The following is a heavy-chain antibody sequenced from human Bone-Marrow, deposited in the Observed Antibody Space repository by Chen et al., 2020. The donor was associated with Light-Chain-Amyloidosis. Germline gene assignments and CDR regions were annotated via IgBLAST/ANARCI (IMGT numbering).Heavy chain of an antibody. CDR1: GGSISINSYY. D-gene: IGHD2-15*01. J-gene: IGHJ4*02. Sequence: QLQLQESGPGLVRPSETLSLTCTVSGGSISINSYYWGWIRQPPGKGLAWIGSMSYSGSTYYSPSLKSRVTISVDTPKNQFSLRLNSVTAADTALYYCARMFGFCSGGSCYSAYFDYWGQGALVTVSS. CDR2: MSYSGST. CDR3: ARMFGFCSGGSCYSAYFDY. V-gene: IGHV4-39*01.